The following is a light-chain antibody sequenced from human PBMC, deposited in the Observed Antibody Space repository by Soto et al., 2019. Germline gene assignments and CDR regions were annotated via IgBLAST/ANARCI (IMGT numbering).Light chain of an antibody. J-gene: IGLJ2*01. CDR1: SSDIGDFDY. CDR3: SSFTGTTTVV. CDR2: EVS. Sequence: QLVLTQPASVSGSPGQSITISCTGTSSDIGDFDYVSWYQQHPTTAPKLMIFEVSHRPSGVSNRFSGSKSGSTASLTISGLQAEDEADYYCSSFTGTTTVVFGGGTKVTVL. V-gene: IGLV2-14*01.